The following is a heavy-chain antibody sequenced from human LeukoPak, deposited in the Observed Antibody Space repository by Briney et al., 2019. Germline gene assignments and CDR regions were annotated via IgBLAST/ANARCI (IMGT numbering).Heavy chain of an antibody. CDR3: ARDPPGVRYGRPIFDF. D-gene: IGHD2-8*01. V-gene: IGHV1-2*02. J-gene: IGHJ4*02. CDR1: GYTFTDYY. Sequence: GASVKVSCKASGYTFTDYYMHWVRQAPGQGLEWMGWINPNSGGTNYARKFQGRVTMTRDKSISTAYMELYSLRSDDTAVYYCARDPPGVRYGRPIFDFWGQGTLVTVSS. CDR2: INPNSGGT.